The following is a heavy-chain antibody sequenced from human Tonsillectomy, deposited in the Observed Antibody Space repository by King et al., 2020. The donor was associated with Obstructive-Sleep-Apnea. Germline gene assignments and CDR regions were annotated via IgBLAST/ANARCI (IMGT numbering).Heavy chain of an antibody. CDR1: GFTFSSYG. CDR2: IRYDGSHK. Sequence: VQLVESGGGVVQPGGSLRLSCAASGFTFSSYGIHWVRQAPGKGLEWVAFIRYDGSHKYYADSVKGRFTISRDNSKNTLYLQMNSLRAEDTAVYYCAKDYLEGYCTSCYDREFYFDYWGQGTLVTVSS. CDR3: AKDYLEGYCTSCYDREFYFDY. D-gene: IGHD2-2*01. J-gene: IGHJ4*02. V-gene: IGHV3-30*02.